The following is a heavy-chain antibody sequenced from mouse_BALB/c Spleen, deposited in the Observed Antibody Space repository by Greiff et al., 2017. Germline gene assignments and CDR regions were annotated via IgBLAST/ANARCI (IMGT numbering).Heavy chain of an antibody. CDR2: ISNLAYSI. J-gene: IGHJ2*01. CDR3: ARDVRYYFDY. Sequence: EVHLVESGGGLVQPGGSRKLSCAASGFTFSDYGMAWVRQAPGKGPEWVAFISNLAYSIYYADTVTGRFTISRENAKNTLYLEMSSLRSEDTAMYYCARDVRYYFDYWGQGTTLTVSS. V-gene: IGHV5-15*02. CDR1: GFTFSDYG.